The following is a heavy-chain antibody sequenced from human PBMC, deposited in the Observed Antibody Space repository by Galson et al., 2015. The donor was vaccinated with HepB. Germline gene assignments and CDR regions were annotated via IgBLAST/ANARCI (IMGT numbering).Heavy chain of an antibody. CDR1: GFTFSSYG. J-gene: IGHJ6*02. V-gene: IGHV3-30*18. CDR3: AKDRQWLSYYYYGMDV. CDR2: ISYDGSDK. Sequence: SLRLSCAASGFTFSSYGTHWVRQAPGKGLEWVAVISYDGSDKYYADSVKGRFTISRDNSKNTLYLQMNSLRAEDTAVYYCAKDRQWLSYYYYGMDVWGQGTTVTVSS. D-gene: IGHD6-19*01.